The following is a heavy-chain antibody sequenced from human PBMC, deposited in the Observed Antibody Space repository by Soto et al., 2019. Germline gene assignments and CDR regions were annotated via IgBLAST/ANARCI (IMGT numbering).Heavy chain of an antibody. CDR2: IYTSGST. V-gene: IGHV4-4*07. CDR3: ARMYYDFWSGHVMDV. CDR1: GGSISRYY. D-gene: IGHD3-3*01. Sequence: SDTLSLTCTVSGGSISRYYWSWIRQPAGKGLEWIGRIYTSGSTNYNPSLKSRVTMSVDTSKNQFSLKLSSVTAADTAVYYCARMYYDFWSGHVMDVWGQGTTVTVSS. J-gene: IGHJ6*02.